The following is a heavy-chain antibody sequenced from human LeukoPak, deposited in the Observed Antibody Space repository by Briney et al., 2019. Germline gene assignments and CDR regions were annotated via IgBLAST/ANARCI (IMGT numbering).Heavy chain of an antibody. CDR1: GFTFSSYA. J-gene: IGHJ4*02. D-gene: IGHD6-19*01. CDR2: ISSSTNYI. Sequence: PGGSLRLSCAASGFTFSSYAMNWVRQAPGKGLEWVSYISSSTNYIYYADSVKGRFTISRDNAKNSLYLQMNSLRAEDTAVYYWGRGGGWYNYWGQGPLVTVSS. V-gene: IGHV3-21*01. CDR3: GRGGGWYNY.